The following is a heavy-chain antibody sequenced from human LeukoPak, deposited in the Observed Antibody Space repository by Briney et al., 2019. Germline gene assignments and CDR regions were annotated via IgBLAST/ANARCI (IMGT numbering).Heavy chain of an antibody. V-gene: IGHV3-74*01. D-gene: IGHD6-13*01. Sequence: PGGSLRLSCAASGFTFSSHRMHWVRRAPGKGLVWVSRINSDGSSTKFADSVKGRFTISRDNAKNTLYLQMNSLRDEDTAVYYCARTGTAAAGPSPFDYWGQGTLVTVSS. CDR1: GFTFSSHR. CDR3: ARTGTAAAGPSPFDY. CDR2: INSDGSST. J-gene: IGHJ4*02.